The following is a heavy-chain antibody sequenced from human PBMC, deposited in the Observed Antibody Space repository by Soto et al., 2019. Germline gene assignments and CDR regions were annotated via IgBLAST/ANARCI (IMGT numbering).Heavy chain of an antibody. D-gene: IGHD4-17*01. J-gene: IGHJ3*02. CDR2: IKEDGSEK. CDR1: GFTFSSYR. Sequence: GGSLRLSCAASGFTFSSYRMRWVRQAPGKGLEWVAHIKEDGSEKDYVDSVKGRITVSRDNAKNSLYLQMNSLRAEDTAVYYCARGGSVTTPLYGFDMWGQGTMVTVSS. V-gene: IGHV3-7*01. CDR3: ARGGSVTTPLYGFDM.